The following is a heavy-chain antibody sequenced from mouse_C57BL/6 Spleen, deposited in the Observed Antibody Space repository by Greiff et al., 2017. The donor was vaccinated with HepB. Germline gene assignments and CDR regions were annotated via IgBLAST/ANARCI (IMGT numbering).Heavy chain of an antibody. CDR2: ISYDGSN. V-gene: IGHV3-6*01. CDR1: GYSITSGYY. J-gene: IGHJ2*01. CDR3: ARRGSSGYEDY. Sequence: EVKLMESGPGLVKPSQSLSLTCSVPGYSITSGYYWNWIRQFPVNNLEWMGYISYDGSNNYNPSLKNRISITRDTPKNQFFLKSNSVTTEDKDTYYCARRGSSGYEDYWGKGTTLIVST. D-gene: IGHD3-2*02.